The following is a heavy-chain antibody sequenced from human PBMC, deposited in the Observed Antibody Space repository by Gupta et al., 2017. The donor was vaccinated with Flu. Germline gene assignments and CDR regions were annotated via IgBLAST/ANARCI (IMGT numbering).Heavy chain of an antibody. CDR2: IDPSGGTT. D-gene: IGHD3-3*01. J-gene: IGHJ4*02. Sequence: RQAPGKGLEWISYIDPSGGTTYDADSVKGRFTTSRDNTKNKMYLQMNNLRAEDTAVYYCTRPDDFWTGPHFASWGQGTLVTVSS. CDR3: TRPDDFWTGPHFAS. V-gene: IGHV3-11*01.